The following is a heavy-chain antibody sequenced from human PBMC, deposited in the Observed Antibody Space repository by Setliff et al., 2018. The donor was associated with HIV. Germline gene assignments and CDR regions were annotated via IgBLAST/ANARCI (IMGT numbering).Heavy chain of an antibody. V-gene: IGHV1-69*06. D-gene: IGHD6-13*01. CDR3: AREVAPYSSRFDAFDV. Sequence: SVKVSCKTSGVTFTTYSITWVRQAPGQGLEWMGGIIPIIRSAKYAQKFQGRVTITADKSTSTAYMELSNLRSGDTAVYYCAREVAPYSSRFDAFDVWGQGTTVTVSS. CDR2: IIPIIRSA. CDR1: GVTFTTYS. J-gene: IGHJ3*01.